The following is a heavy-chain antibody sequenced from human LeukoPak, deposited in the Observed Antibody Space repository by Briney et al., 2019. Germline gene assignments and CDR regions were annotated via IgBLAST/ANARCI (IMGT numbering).Heavy chain of an antibody. CDR2: ISYDGSNK. D-gene: IGHD6-19*01. Sequence: PGGSLRLSCAASGFTFSSYGMHWVRQAPGKGLEWVAVISYDGSNKYYADSVKGRFTISRDNSKNTLYLQMNSLRAEDTAVYYCARAAVSGWYSPPGDYWGQGTLVTVSS. V-gene: IGHV3-30*03. CDR3: ARAAVSGWYSPPGDY. J-gene: IGHJ4*02. CDR1: GFTFSSYG.